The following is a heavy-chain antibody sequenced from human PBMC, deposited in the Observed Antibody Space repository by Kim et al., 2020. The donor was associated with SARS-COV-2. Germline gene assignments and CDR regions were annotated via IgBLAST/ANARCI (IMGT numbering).Heavy chain of an antibody. J-gene: IGHJ3*02. CDR1: GFSLSGYS. CDR2: IWYDGNRE. D-gene: IGHD2-8*01. Sequence: GGSLRLSCAASGFSLSGYSMHWVRQAPGKGLEWVAIIWYDGNRENYADSVRGRFTISRDKSQNTLDLQMNSLRAEDTAVYYCARDNERGAFDIWGQGTMVTVSS. CDR3: ARDNERGAFDI. V-gene: IGHV3-33*01.